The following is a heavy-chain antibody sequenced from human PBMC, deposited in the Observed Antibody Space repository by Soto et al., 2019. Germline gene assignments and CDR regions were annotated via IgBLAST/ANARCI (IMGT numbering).Heavy chain of an antibody. D-gene: IGHD1-26*01. CDR3: ARHFYESGSPPGPVDY. V-gene: IGHV4-39*01. CDR2: IYYSGST. CDR1: GGSISSSSYY. Sequence: QLQLQESGPGLVKPSETLSLTCTVSGGSISSSSYYWGWIRQPPGKGLEWIGSIYYSGSTYYNPSLKSRVTISVDTSKNQFSLKLSSVTAADTAVYYCARHFYESGSPPGPVDYWGQGTLVTVSS. J-gene: IGHJ4*02.